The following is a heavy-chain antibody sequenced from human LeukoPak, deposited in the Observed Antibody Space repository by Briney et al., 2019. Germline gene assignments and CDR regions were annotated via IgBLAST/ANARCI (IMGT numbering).Heavy chain of an antibody. J-gene: IGHJ5*01. CDR1: GFTFNIYA. D-gene: IGHD3-22*01. CDR2: ITSSGDAT. CDR3: AKDRPNSHESNGHYYRLNGDS. V-gene: IGHV3-23*01. Sequence: PGGSLRLSCAAAGFTFNIYAMSWVRQAPGKGLEWVSSITSSGDATFHADSVKDRFTISRDNSKSTLYLQMSRLRVEDTAVYYCAKDRPNSHESNGHYYRLNGDSWGQGTLVTVSS.